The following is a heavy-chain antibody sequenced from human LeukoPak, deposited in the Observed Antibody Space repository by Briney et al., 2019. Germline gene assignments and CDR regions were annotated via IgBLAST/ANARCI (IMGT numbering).Heavy chain of an antibody. J-gene: IGHJ6*02. V-gene: IGHV3-9*01. CDR1: GFTFDDYA. D-gene: IGHD3-3*01. Sequence: PGRSLRLSCAASGFTFDDYAMHWVRQAPGKGMEWVSGISWNSGSIGYADSVKGRFTISRDNAKNSLYLQMNSLRAEDTALYYCAKGFLLGPPGDDYYYGMEVWGQGTTVTVPS. CDR2: ISWNSGSI. CDR3: AKGFLLGPPGDDYYYGMEV.